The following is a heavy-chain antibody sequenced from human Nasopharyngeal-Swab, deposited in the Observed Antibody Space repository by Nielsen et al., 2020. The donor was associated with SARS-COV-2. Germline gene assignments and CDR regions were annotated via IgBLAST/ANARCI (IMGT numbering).Heavy chain of an antibody. J-gene: IGHJ4*02. V-gene: IGHV3-23*01. D-gene: IGHD3-10*01. Sequence: GESLKISCAASGFTFKTYAMTWVRQAPGKGLEWVSVISGSGGSTYYTDFVKGRFTISRDNSKSTLYLQMNSLRAEDTAVYYCAKTNSGSYCNWGQGTLVTVSS. CDR3: AKTNSGSYCN. CDR1: GFTFKTYA. CDR2: ISGSGGST.